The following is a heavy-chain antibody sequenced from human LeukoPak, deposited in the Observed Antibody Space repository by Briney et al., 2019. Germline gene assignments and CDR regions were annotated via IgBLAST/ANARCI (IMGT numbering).Heavy chain of an antibody. CDR2: ISSSSSYI. CDR1: GFTFSSYS. J-gene: IGHJ6*03. Sequence: PGGSLRLSCAASGFTFSSYSMNWVRQAPGKGLEWVSSISSSSSYIYYADSVKGRFTISRDNAKNSLYLQMNSLRAEDTAVYYCARDVYYDFWSGYSGYYYYMDVWGKGTTVTVSS. CDR3: ARDVYYDFWSGYSGYYYYMDV. V-gene: IGHV3-21*01. D-gene: IGHD3-3*01.